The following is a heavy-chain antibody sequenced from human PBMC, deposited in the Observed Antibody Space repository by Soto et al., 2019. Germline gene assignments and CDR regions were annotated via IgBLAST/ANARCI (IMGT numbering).Heavy chain of an antibody. Sequence: QVHLVQSGGEVKKPGASVKVFCKTSGYTFSSYGVNWVRQAPGRXXXXXXWISPYNDYTYYAQKFQGRVSMTTDTSTKTAYMXLXSLRSDDTXXXXCXXXGYYDSSGSRNYHYYGMDVWGQGTTVIVSS. CDR3: XXXGYYDSSGSRNYHYYGMDV. J-gene: IGHJ6*01. CDR2: ISPYNDYT. D-gene: IGHD3-22*01. V-gene: IGHV1-18*01. CDR1: GYTFSSYG.